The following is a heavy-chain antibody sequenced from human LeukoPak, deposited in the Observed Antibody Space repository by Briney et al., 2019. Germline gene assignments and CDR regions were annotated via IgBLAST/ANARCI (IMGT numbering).Heavy chain of an antibody. V-gene: IGHV3-23*01. CDR3: ARDPGYYDSSGSGAFDI. D-gene: IGHD3-22*01. J-gene: IGHJ3*02. CDR2: TTGSSGDT. CDR1: GFTFSDYA. Sequence: GGSLRLSCAASGFTFSDYALSWVRQTPGKGLEWVAATTGSSGDTYHADSVKGRFAISRDNSKNTLYLQMNSLRAEDTAVYYCARDPGYYDSSGSGAFDIWGQGTMVTVSS.